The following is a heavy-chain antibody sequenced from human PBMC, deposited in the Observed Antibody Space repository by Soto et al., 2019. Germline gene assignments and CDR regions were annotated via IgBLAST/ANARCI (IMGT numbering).Heavy chain of an antibody. Sequence: VRLVESGGGLVKPGGSLRLSCVASGITYNNYTMNWVRQAPGKGLEWVASMSGRSSYIYYADSLRGRFTISRDNTKKSLYLKMNNLRAEDTAVYYSATTGWRISDYWGQGTLVTVSS. J-gene: IGHJ4*02. V-gene: IGHV3-21*02. CDR3: ATTGWRISDY. CDR2: MSGRSSYI. CDR1: GITYNNYT.